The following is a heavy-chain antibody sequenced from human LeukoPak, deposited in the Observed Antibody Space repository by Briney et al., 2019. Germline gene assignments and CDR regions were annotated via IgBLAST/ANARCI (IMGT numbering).Heavy chain of an antibody. J-gene: IGHJ5*02. CDR3: ARARGLSSSWSTPHNNWFDP. D-gene: IGHD6-13*01. CDR2: INHSGST. CDR1: GGSFSGYY. Sequence: SETLSLTCAVYGGSFSGYYWSWIRQPPGKGLEWIGEINHSGSTNYNPSLKSRVTISVDTSKNQFSLKLSCVTAADTAVYYCARARGLSSSWSTPHNNWFDPWGQGTLVTVSS. V-gene: IGHV4-34*01.